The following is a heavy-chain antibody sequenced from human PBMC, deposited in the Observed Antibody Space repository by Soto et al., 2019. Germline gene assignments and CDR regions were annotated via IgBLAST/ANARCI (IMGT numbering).Heavy chain of an antibody. CDR1: GFTFSNYV. J-gene: IGHJ4*02. D-gene: IGHD3-16*01. CDR3: AKLPFVLGLGFDD. V-gene: IGHV3-23*01. Sequence: GGSLRLSCAASGFTFSNYVMSWVRQAPGKGLEWVSSISGSGDNTYYADSVKGRFTISRDNSKNTLFLQMNSLRAEDTAVYYWAKLPFVLGLGFDDWGQGTLVTVSS. CDR2: ISGSGDNT.